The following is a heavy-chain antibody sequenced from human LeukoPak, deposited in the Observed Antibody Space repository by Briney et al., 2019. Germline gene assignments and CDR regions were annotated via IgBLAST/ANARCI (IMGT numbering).Heavy chain of an antibody. D-gene: IGHD6-19*01. CDR3: AKTISGWYYFDY. V-gene: IGHV3-23*01. CDR2: ISGSGGST. CDR1: GFTFSSYA. Sequence: GGSLRLSCAASGFTFSSYAMSWVRQAPGKGLEWVSGISGSGGSTYYADSVKGRFTISRDNSKNTLYLQMNSLRAEDTAVYYCAKTISGWYYFDYWGQGTLVTVSS. J-gene: IGHJ4*02.